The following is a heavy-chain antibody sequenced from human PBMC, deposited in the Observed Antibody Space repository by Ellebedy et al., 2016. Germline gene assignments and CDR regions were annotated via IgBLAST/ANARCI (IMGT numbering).Heavy chain of an antibody. CDR3: ARRSYYGSGNVFGMDV. CDR1: GGSFSGYY. D-gene: IGHD3-10*01. J-gene: IGHJ6*02. V-gene: IGHV4-34*01. CDR2: INHSGST. Sequence: SETLSLXCAVYGGSFSGYYWSWIRQPPGKGLEWIGEINHSGSTNYNPSLKSRVTISVDTSKNQFSLKLSSVTAADTAVYYCARRSYYGSGNVFGMDVWGQGTTVTVSS.